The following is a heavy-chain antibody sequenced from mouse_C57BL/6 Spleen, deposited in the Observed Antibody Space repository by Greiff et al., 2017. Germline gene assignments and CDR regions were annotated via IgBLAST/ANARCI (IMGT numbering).Heavy chain of an antibody. CDR3: ARRGTTVVDWYFDV. J-gene: IGHJ1*03. Sequence: VQLQQPGTELVKPGASVKLSCKASGYTFTSYWMHWVKQRPGQGLEWIGNINPSNGGTNYNEKFKSKATRTVDKSSSTAYMQLSSLTSEDSAVYYCARRGTTVVDWYFDVWGTGTTVTVSS. V-gene: IGHV1-53*01. CDR2: INPSNGGT. D-gene: IGHD1-1*01. CDR1: GYTFTSYW.